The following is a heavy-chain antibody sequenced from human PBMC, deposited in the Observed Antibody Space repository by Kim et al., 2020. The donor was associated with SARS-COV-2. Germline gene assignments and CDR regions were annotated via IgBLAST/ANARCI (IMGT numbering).Heavy chain of an antibody. CDR3: ARGQLDSNWFDP. Sequence: GGSLRLSCAASGFTFSSYAMHWVRQAPGKGLEWVAVISYDGSNKYYADSVKGRFTISRDNSKNTLYLQMNSLRAEDTAVYYCARGQLDSNWFDPWGQGTL. V-gene: IGHV3-30*04. J-gene: IGHJ5*02. CDR2: ISYDGSNK. CDR1: GFTFSSYA. D-gene: IGHD6-13*01.